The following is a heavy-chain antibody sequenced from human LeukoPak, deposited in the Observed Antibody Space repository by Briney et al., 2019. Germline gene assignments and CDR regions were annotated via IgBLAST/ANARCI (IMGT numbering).Heavy chain of an antibody. Sequence: SETLSLTCAVYGGSFSGYYWSWIRQPPGKGLEWIGEINHSGSTNYNPSLKSRVTISVDTSKNQFSLKLSSVTDADTAVYYCTRPPYSSGLGGNWFDPWGQGTLVTVSS. D-gene: IGHD6-19*01. V-gene: IGHV4-34*01. CDR3: TRPPYSSGLGGNWFDP. J-gene: IGHJ5*02. CDR1: GGSFSGYY. CDR2: INHSGST.